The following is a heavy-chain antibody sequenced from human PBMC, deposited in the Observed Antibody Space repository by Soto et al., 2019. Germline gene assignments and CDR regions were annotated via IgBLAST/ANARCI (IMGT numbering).Heavy chain of an antibody. CDR1: GYTFTSYA. CDR2: INAGNGNI. J-gene: IGHJ5*02. D-gene: IGHD1-26*01. Sequence: ASVKVSCKASGYTFTSYAMHWVRQAPGQRLEWMGWINAGNGNIKYSQKFQGRVTISWVSSASIAYIVLSSLRSEDTAVYYCARDRLRGLNWFDPWGQGTLVTVSS. V-gene: IGHV1-3*01. CDR3: ARDRLRGLNWFDP.